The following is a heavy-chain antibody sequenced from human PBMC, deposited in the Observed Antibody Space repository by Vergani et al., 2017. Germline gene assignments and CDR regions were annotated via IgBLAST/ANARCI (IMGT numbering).Heavy chain of an antibody. CDR1: GFTFTSSA. V-gene: IGHV1-58*02. Sequence: QMQLVQSGPEVKKPGTSVKVSCKASGFTFTSSAMQWVRQARGQRLEWIGWIVVGSGNTNYAQKFQERVTITRDISTSTAYMELSSLRSEDTAVYYCAAGGYYGSGPYYFDYWGQGTLVTVSS. CDR3: AAGGYYGSGPYYFDY. J-gene: IGHJ4*02. D-gene: IGHD3-10*01. CDR2: IVVGSGNT.